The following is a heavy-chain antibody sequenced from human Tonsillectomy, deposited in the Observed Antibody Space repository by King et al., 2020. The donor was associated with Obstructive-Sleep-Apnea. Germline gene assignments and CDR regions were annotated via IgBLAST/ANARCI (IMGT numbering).Heavy chain of an antibody. V-gene: IGHV3-43*01. CDR2: ISWDGGRT. CDR1: GFTFDDYT. D-gene: IGHD5-18*01. J-gene: IGHJ4*02. Sequence: VQLVESGGVVVQPGGSLRLSSAASGFTFDDYTMHWVRQAPGKGLEWVSLISWDGGRTYYADSVKGRFTISRDNSKNSLYLQMNSLRTEDTALYYCATSKGYSYGILDYWGQGTLVTVSS. CDR3: ATSKGYSYGILDY.